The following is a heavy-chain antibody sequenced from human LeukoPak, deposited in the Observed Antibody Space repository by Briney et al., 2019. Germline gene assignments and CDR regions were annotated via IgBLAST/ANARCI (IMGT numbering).Heavy chain of an antibody. V-gene: IGHV4-34*01. D-gene: IGHD3-22*01. CDR1: GGSFSGYY. J-gene: IGHJ4*02. CDR3: ARTPNRWYYDSSGYYSPINYFDY. Sequence: PSETLSLTCAVYGGSFSGYYWSWIRQPPGKGLEWIGEINHSGSTNYNPSLKSRVTISVDTSKNQFSLKLSSVTAADTAVYYCARTPNRWYYDSSGYYSPINYFDYWGQGTLVTVSS. CDR2: INHSGST.